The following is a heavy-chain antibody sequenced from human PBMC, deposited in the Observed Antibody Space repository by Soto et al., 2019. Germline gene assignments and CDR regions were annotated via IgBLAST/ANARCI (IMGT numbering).Heavy chain of an antibody. Sequence: SETLSLTCAVYGGSFSSYYWTWIRQPPGKGLEWIGEINHSGRTNYNPSLKSRVTISVDTSKTQFSLKLSSVTAADTAVYYCARFVDYFDYWGQGTLVTVSS. CDR2: INHSGRT. CDR3: ARFVDYFDY. J-gene: IGHJ4*02. CDR1: GGSFSSYY. V-gene: IGHV4-34*01.